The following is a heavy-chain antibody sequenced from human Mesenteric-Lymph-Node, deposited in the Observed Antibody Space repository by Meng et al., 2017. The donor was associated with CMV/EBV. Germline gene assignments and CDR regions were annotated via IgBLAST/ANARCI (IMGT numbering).Heavy chain of an antibody. Sequence: GESLKISRAASGFTFRSYSMNWVRQAPGKGLEWVSSISSSSSYRYYADSVKGRFTISRDNDKNSLYLQMNSLRAEDTAVYYCARDLKMRSPRTYYYYGMDVWGQGTTVTVSS. D-gene: IGHD1-26*01. CDR3: ARDLKMRSPRTYYYYGMDV. V-gene: IGHV3-21*01. CDR2: ISSSSSYR. J-gene: IGHJ6*02. CDR1: GFTFRSYS.